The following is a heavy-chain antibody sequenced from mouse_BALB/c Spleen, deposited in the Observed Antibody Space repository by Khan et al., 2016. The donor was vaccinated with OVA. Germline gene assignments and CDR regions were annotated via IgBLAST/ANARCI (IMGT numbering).Heavy chain of an antibody. CDR3: ARGGYAVFAY. Sequence: QVQLQQPVPELVNPGASLKVSCKAPGYTFTDYIIGWVKQSTRQGLEWIGDIFPGSGTPYYNDKFKDKATLTADKSSNTTYIQLSSLTSEDSAVYVCARGGYAVFAYWGQGTLVTVSA. CDR1: GYTFTDYI. J-gene: IGHJ3*01. D-gene: IGHD1-1*01. CDR2: IFPGSGTP. V-gene: IGHV1-77*01.